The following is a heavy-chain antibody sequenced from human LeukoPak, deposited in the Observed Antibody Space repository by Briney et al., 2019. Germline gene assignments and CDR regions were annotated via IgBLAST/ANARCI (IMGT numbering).Heavy chain of an antibody. CDR3: AKESAAAGYFDY. Sequence: PGGSLRLSCAASGFTFSSSAMSWVRQAPGKGLEWVAVISKSGDFTYYAASVKGRFNISRDSSKNTLNLQMNSLRAEDTAVYYCAKESAAAGYFDYWGLGTLVTVSS. CDR2: ISKSGDFT. J-gene: IGHJ4*01. CDR1: GFTFSSSA. V-gene: IGHV3-23*01. D-gene: IGHD6-13*01.